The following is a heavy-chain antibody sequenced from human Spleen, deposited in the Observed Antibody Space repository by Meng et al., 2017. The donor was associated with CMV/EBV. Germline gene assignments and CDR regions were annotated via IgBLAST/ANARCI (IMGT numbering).Heavy chain of an antibody. V-gene: IGHV1-2*02. D-gene: IGHD2-15*01. CDR2: INPNGGGT. CDR3: ARKKIPGYCSGGDCSYYFDS. J-gene: IGHJ4*02. Sequence: TGYYIHWVRQAPGQGLEWMGWINPNGGGTNYPQRFLGRVTMTRDTSISTAYMELSRLRSDDTAVYYCARKKIPGYCSGGDCSYYFDSWGQGTLVTVSS. CDR1: TGYY.